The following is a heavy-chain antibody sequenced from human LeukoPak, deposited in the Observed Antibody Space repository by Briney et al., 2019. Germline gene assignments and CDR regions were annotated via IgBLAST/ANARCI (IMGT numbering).Heavy chain of an antibody. V-gene: IGHV4-59*01. J-gene: IGHJ4*02. D-gene: IGHD6-13*01. CDR3: ARGESPGYSSSWGY. CDR1: GGSISSYY. Sequence: SETLSLTCTVSGGSISSYYWSWIRQPPGKGLEWIGYIYYSGSTNYNPSLKNRVTISVDTSKNQFSLKLSSVTAADTAVYYCARGESPGYSSSWGYWGQGTLVTVSS. CDR2: IYYSGST.